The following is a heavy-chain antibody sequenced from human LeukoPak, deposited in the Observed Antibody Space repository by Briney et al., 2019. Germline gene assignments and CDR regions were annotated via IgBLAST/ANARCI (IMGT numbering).Heavy chain of an antibody. CDR2: ISYDGSNK. V-gene: IGHV3-30*18. D-gene: IGHD2-2*03. Sequence: PGRSLRLSWAASGFTFSSYGMHWVRQAPGKGLEWVAVISYDGSNKYYADSMKGRFTISRDNSKNTLYLQMNSLRAEDTAVYYCAKSGYCSSTSCYGIDYWGQGTLVTVSS. CDR3: AKSGYCSSTSCYGIDY. J-gene: IGHJ4*02. CDR1: GFTFSSYG.